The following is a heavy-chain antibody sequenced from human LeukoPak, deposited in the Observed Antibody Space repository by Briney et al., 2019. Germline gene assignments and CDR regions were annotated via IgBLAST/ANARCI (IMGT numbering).Heavy chain of an antibody. V-gene: IGHV3-33*01. D-gene: IGHD3-22*01. J-gene: IGHJ3*02. Sequence: GRSLRLSCAASGFTFSSYGMHWVRQAPGKGLEWVAVIWYDGSNKYYADSVKGRFTISRDNAKNSLYLQMNSLRAEDTALYHCARGHLYYYDSSGSAAFDIWGQGTMVTVSS. CDR3: ARGHLYYYDSSGSAAFDI. CDR2: IWYDGSNK. CDR1: GFTFSSYG.